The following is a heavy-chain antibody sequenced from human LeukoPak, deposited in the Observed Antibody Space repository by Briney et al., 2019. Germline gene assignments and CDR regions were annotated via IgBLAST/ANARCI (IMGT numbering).Heavy chain of an antibody. Sequence: GGSLGLSCAASGFTFSDYYMSWIRQAPGKGLEWVSYISSSGSTIYYADSVKGRFTISRDNAKNSLYLQMNSLRAEDTAVYYCAREAMIVVVSNDAFDIWGQGTMVTVSS. V-gene: IGHV3-11*01. CDR2: ISSSGSTI. D-gene: IGHD3-22*01. CDR1: GFTFSDYY. CDR3: AREAMIVVVSNDAFDI. J-gene: IGHJ3*02.